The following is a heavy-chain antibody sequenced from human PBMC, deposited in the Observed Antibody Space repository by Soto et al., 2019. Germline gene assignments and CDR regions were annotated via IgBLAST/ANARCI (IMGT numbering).Heavy chain of an antibody. CDR3: SGGVGDAF. Sequence: EEQLVESGGGLVQPGGSLRLSCAVSGFSFRSDWMNWVRQAPGKGLEWVAHTNQDGSEKYYVDSVKGRFTIFRDNAKNPLYLQMNSLRAEDTAVYYCSGGVGDAFWGQGTLVTVSS. CDR1: GFSFRSDW. J-gene: IGHJ4*02. V-gene: IGHV3-7*04. D-gene: IGHD1-26*01. CDR2: TNQDGSEK.